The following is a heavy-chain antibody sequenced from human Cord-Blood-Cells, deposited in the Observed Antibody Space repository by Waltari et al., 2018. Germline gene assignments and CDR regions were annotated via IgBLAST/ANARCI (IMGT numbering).Heavy chain of an antibody. J-gene: IGHJ4*02. CDR1: GGSISSGDYS. CDR3: ASSQYSSGWYLDY. Sequence: QVQLQESGPGLVKPSQTLSLTCTVSGGSISSGDYSWSCLRQPPGKGLEWIGYIYYSGSTYYNPSLKSRVTISVDTSKNQFSLKLSSVTAADTAVYYCASSQYSSGWYLDYWGQGTLVTVSS. CDR2: IYYSGST. V-gene: IGHV4-30-4*08. D-gene: IGHD6-19*01.